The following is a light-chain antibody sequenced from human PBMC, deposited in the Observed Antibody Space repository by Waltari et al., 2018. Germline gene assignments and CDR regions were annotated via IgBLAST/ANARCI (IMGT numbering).Light chain of an antibody. CDR3: QQTYSVLYT. CDR1: QHVSNY. J-gene: IGKJ2*01. V-gene: IGKV1-39*01. CDR2: GSS. Sequence: DIQMTQSPSSLSASVGDSITITGRASQHVSNYLNWYQQKPGKPPKLLIFGSSSLQSAVPSRFSGSGSGTDFTLTISSLQPEDFATYYCQQTYSVLYTFGQGTKLQI.